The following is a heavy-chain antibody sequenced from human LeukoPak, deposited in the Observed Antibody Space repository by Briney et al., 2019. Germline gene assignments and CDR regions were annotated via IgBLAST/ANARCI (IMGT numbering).Heavy chain of an antibody. V-gene: IGHV3-74*01. CDR2: INSDGSST. J-gene: IGHJ6*03. Sequence: PGGSLRLSCAASGFTFSSYWMHWVRQAPGKGLVWVSRINSDGSSTSYADSVKGRFTISRDNAKNTLYLQMNSLRAEDTAVYYCAREGQQWLAYYYYYYMDVWGKGTTVTISS. CDR1: GFTFSSYW. D-gene: IGHD6-19*01. CDR3: AREGQQWLAYYYYYYMDV.